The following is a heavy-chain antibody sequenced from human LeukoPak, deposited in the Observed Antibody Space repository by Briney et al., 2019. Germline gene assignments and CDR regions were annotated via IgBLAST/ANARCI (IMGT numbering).Heavy chain of an antibody. J-gene: IGHJ4*02. CDR3: ARALNQLVVTAIFDY. CDR2: IIPIFGTA. Sequence: SVKVSCKASGGPFSHLAINWVRQAPGQGLEWMGGIIPIFGTANYAQKFQGRVTITADESTSTAYMELSSLRSEDTAVYYCARALNQLVVTAIFDYWGQGTLVTVSS. CDR1: GGPFSHLA. V-gene: IGHV1-69*13. D-gene: IGHD2-21*02.